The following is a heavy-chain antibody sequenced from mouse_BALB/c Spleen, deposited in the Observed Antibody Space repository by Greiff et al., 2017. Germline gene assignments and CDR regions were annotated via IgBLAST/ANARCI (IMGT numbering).Heavy chain of an antibody. V-gene: IGHV1-18*01. J-gene: IGHJ3*01. CDR2: INPNNGGT. D-gene: IGHD1-2*01. Sequence: VQLKPSGPELVKPGASVKISCKTSGYTFTEYTMHWVEQSHGKSLEWIGGINPNNGGTSYNQKFKGKATLTVDKSSSTAYMELRSLTSEDSAVYYCAKRGLHSLLRLGGFAYWGQGTLVTVSA. CDR3: AKRGLHSLLRLGGFAY. CDR1: GYTFTEYT.